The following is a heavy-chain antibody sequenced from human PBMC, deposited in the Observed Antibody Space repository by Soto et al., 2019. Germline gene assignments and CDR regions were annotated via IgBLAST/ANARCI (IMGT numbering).Heavy chain of an antibody. V-gene: IGHV1-69*12. CDR3: ARDGDPGYSFWSGPLGGGRFDP. J-gene: IGHJ5*02. D-gene: IGHD3-3*01. Sequence: QVQLVQSGAEVKEPGSSVNVSCKTSGATFGNTAVTWVRQAPGQSLEWIGGIVPLFGTANYAQKLRGRVTITADESTSTAYMELSSLRTDDTAVYYCARDGDPGYSFWSGPLGGGRFDPWGQGTLVTVSS. CDR2: IVPLFGTA. CDR1: GATFGNTA.